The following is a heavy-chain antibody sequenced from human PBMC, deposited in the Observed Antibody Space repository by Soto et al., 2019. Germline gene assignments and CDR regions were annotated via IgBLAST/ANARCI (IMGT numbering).Heavy chain of an antibody. Sequence: PGGSLRLSCAASGVTFSSYSINWVRQAPGKGLEWVSSISSSSSYIYYADSVKGRFTISRDNAKNSLYLQMNSLRAEDTAVYYCEIDHVNSDGMDVWGQGTTVTVSS. J-gene: IGHJ6*02. D-gene: IGHD3-10*01. CDR3: EIDHVNSDGMDV. V-gene: IGHV3-21*01. CDR1: GVTFSSYS. CDR2: ISSSSSYI.